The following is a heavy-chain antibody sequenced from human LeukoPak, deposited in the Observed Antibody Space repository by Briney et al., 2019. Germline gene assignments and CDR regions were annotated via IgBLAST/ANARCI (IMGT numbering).Heavy chain of an antibody. V-gene: IGHV3-21*01. D-gene: IGHD6-13*01. CDR2: ISSSSTYI. J-gene: IGHJ4*02. CDR1: GFTFSSYI. Sequence: GGSLRLSCAASGFTFSSYIMNWVRQAPGKGLEWVSSISSSSTYIFYADSVKGRFTISRDNAKNSVYLQMNSLRAEGTALYYCARWEGSIAAAGLDYWGQGILVTVSS. CDR3: ARWEGSIAAAGLDY.